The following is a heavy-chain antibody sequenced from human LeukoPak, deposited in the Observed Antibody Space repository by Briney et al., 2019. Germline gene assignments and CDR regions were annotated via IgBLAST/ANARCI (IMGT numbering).Heavy chain of an antibody. CDR1: GGTFSSYA. Sequence: ASVKVSCKASGGTFSSYAISWVRQAPGQGLEWMGGIIPIFGTANYAQKFQGRVTITADKSTSTAYMELSSLRSEDTAVYYCARVEDYYDSSGYYYYFDYWGQGTLVTVSS. V-gene: IGHV1-69*06. D-gene: IGHD3-22*01. CDR2: IIPIFGTA. J-gene: IGHJ4*02. CDR3: ARVEDYYDSSGYYYYFDY.